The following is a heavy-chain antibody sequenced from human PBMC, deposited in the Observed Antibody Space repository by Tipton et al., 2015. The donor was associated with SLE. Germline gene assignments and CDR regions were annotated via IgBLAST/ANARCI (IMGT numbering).Heavy chain of an antibody. CDR1: DGSISSYF. CDR2: IYHSGST. D-gene: IGHD6-6*01. J-gene: IGHJ6*03. CDR3: ARAVPEYSRSFYSYMDL. V-gene: IGHV4-59*01. Sequence: TLSLTCTVSDGSISSYFWSWIRQPPGKGLEWIGYIYHSGSTYYNPSLKSRVTISADTSKNQFSLNLNSVTAADTAVYFCARAVPEYSRSFYSYMDLWGKGTTVTVSS.